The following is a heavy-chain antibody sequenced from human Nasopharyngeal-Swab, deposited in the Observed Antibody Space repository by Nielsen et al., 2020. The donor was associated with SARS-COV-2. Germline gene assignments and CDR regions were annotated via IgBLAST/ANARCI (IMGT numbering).Heavy chain of an antibody. CDR2: IKQDASEM. D-gene: IGHD3-3*01. J-gene: IGHJ4*02. V-gene: IGHV3-7*01. CDR3: ARGRPLGGYYFGYFDY. Sequence: ETLSLTCAVYGGSFSGYYWSWIRQPPGKGLEWVANIKQDASEMYYVDSVKGRFTISRDNAKNSLYLQMNSLRAEDTAVYFCARGRPLGGYYFGYFDYWGQGTLVTVSS. CDR1: GGSFSGYY.